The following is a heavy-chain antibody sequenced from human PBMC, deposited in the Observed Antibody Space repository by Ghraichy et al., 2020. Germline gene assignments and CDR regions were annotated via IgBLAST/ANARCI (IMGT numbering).Heavy chain of an antibody. CDR1: GFTFSNYW. J-gene: IGHJ6*02. CDR3: ARPRQPSYYYAMDV. V-gene: IGHV3-7*01. Sequence: GGSLRLSCAASGFTFSNYWMNWVRQAPGKGLEWVANIKQDGNEKYCVDSVKGRFTISRDNAKNSLYLQMNSLRAEDTAVYYCARPRQPSYYYAMDVWGQGTTVTVSS. D-gene: IGHD1-1*01. CDR2: IKQDGNEK.